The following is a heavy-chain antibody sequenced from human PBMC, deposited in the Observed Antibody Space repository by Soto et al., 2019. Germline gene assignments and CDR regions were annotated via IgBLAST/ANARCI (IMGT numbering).Heavy chain of an antibody. CDR1: GFTVNNYA. CDR2: ISGGGDTT. CDR3: AKGRGGSGSLTPRVDF. J-gene: IGHJ4*02. V-gene: IGHV3-23*01. Sequence: EVQLLESGGGLVQPGGSLRLSCAASGFTVNNYAMSWVRQAPGKGLEWVSAISGGGDTTSYADSVQGRFTVSSDGSKNTLYLQMNSLRAEDTAVYYCAKGRGGSGSLTPRVDFWGQGTLVTVSS. D-gene: IGHD3-10*01.